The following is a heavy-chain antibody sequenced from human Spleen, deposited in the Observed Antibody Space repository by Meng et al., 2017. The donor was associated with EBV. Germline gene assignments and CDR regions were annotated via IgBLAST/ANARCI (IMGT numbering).Heavy chain of an antibody. CDR1: ACTISGSSYA. Sequence: QLRPQEAGLGLPEPSVTLSRPSTGAACTISGSSYAWGWTRQPLGKRGEWIGSIDYTSSTYYNPSLKIRVTITVATSKNQFSLKLSSETAAVKAVYYCARGGYDTRTGGDVRWGQGTLVTVSS. J-gene: IGHJ4*02. V-gene: IGHV4-39*07. CDR2: IDYTSST. D-gene: IGHD3-9*01. CDR3: ARGGYDTRTGGDVR.